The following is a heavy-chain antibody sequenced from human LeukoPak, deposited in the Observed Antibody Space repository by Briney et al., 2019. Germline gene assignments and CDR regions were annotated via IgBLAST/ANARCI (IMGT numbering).Heavy chain of an antibody. J-gene: IGHJ4*02. Sequence: GGSLRLSCGASGFTLSSYEMNWVRQAPGKGLEWVSYISSSGSTIYYADSVKGRFTISRDNAKNSLYLQMNSLRAEDTAVYYCARERVGATEDYFDYWGQGTLVTVSS. V-gene: IGHV3-48*03. D-gene: IGHD1-26*01. CDR1: GFTLSSYE. CDR2: ISSSGSTI. CDR3: ARERVGATEDYFDY.